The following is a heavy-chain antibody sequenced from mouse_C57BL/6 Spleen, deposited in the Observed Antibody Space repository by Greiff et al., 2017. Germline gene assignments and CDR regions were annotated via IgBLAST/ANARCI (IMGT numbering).Heavy chain of an antibody. J-gene: IGHJ4*01. CDR1: GYTFTSYW. Sequence: QVQLQQPGAELVKPGASVKMSCKASGYTFTSYWITWVKQRPGQGLEWIGDIYPGSGSTNYNEKFKSKATLTVDTSSSKAYMQLSSLTSEDSAVYYCARRDYDEGDYYAMDYWGQGTSVTVSS. CDR3: ARRDYDEGDYYAMDY. V-gene: IGHV1-55*01. D-gene: IGHD2-4*01. CDR2: IYPGSGST.